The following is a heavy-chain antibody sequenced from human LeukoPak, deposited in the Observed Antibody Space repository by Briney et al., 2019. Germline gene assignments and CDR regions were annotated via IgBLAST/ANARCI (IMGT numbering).Heavy chain of an antibody. J-gene: IGHJ4*02. CDR2: ISHDGSER. CDR1: AFTFSDHW. CDR3: ARDHWRRLDY. Sequence: GGSLRLSCTASAFTFSDHWMHWVRQAPGKGLEWVAIISHDGSERSYVDSVKGRFTISRDNAKNSLYLQMNSLRAEDTAVYYCARDHWRRLDYWGQGTLVTVSS. D-gene: IGHD3-3*01. V-gene: IGHV3-7*03.